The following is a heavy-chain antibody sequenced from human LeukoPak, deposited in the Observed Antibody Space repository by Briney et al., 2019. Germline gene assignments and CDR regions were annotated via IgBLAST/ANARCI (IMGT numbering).Heavy chain of an antibody. J-gene: IGHJ4*02. CDR2: ISSDGVNK. CDR1: GFTFSSYG. V-gene: IGHV3-30*18. Sequence: PGRSLRLSCAASGFTFSSYGMHWVRQAPGKGLEWVAVISSDGVNKYSADSVKGRFTISRDNSKNTLHLQMSSLRAEDTAVYYCAKSYYDPGSFYTPFDHWGQGTLVTVSS. CDR3: AKSYYDPGSFYTPFDH. D-gene: IGHD3-10*01.